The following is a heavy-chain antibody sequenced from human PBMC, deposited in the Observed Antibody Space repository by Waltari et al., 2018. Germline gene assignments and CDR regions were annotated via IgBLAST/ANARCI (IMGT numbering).Heavy chain of an antibody. V-gene: IGHV4-38-2*01. Sequence: QVQLQESGPGLVKPSETLSLTCAVSGYSISSGYYWGWIRQPPGKGLEGIGSIYHRGSTSANPSLKSLGTISVDTSKNHFSLKLSSVTAADTAVYYCARGPPDLLVGATNFDYWGQGTLVTVSS. CDR3: ARGPPDLLVGATNFDY. D-gene: IGHD1-26*01. CDR1: GYSISSGYY. J-gene: IGHJ4*02. CDR2: IYHRGST.